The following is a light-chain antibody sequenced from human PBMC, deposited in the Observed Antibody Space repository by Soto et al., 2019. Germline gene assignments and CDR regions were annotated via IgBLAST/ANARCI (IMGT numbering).Light chain of an antibody. CDR2: EAS. Sequence: EIVLTQSPGTLSLSPGERATLSCRASQSVSSSYVAWYQQKPGQAPRLLIYEASTRATGIPARFSGSGSGTEFTLTISSLQSEDFAVYYCQQYNNWPPWTFGQGTKVEIK. CDR3: QQYNNWPPWT. CDR1: QSVSSS. V-gene: IGKV3-15*01. J-gene: IGKJ1*01.